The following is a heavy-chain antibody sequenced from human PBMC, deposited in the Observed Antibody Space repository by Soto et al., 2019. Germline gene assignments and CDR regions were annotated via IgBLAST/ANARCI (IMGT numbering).Heavy chain of an antibody. CDR1: GFTFSSYA. D-gene: IGHD3-3*01. Sequence: PGGSRRLSCAASGFTFSSYAMSWVRQAPGKGLEWVSGISGSGDSTYYADSVKGRFTISRDNSKNTLYLQMNSLRAEDTAVYYCARDLGLGMNDFWSGYMYGMDVWGQGTTVTVSS. J-gene: IGHJ6*02. V-gene: IGHV3-23*01. CDR3: ARDLGLGMNDFWSGYMYGMDV. CDR2: ISGSGDST.